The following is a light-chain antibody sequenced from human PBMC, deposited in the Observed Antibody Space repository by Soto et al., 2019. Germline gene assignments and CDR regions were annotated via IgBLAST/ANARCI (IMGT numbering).Light chain of an antibody. J-gene: IGLJ1*01. CDR2: EGS. V-gene: IGLV2-23*01. CDR1: SNDVGSYNL. CDR3: CSYAGSNYYV. Sequence: ALTQPASVSGSPGQSIAISCTGTSNDVGSYNLVSWYQHHPGKAPKLMIFEGSKRPSGVSNRFSGSKSGNTASLTISGLQAEDEADFYCCSYAGSNYYVFGTGTKLTVL.